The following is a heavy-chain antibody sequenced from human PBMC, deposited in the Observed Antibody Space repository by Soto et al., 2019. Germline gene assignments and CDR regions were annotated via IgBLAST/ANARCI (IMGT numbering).Heavy chain of an antibody. Sequence: EVQLVESGGGLVQPGGSLKPSCAASGFTFSGSAMHWVRQASGKGLEWVGRIRSKANSYATAYAASVKGRFTISRDDSKNTAYLQMNSLKTEDTAVYYCTRHPWGAYYYYMDVWGKGTTVTVSS. CDR2: IRSKANSYAT. D-gene: IGHD1-26*01. CDR3: TRHPWGAYYYYMDV. V-gene: IGHV3-73*01. J-gene: IGHJ6*03. CDR1: GFTFSGSA.